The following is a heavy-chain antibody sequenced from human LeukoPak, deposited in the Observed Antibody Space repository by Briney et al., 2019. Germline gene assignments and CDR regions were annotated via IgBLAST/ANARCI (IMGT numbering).Heavy chain of an antibody. CDR3: ARGFTGGALGYFDL. V-gene: IGHV4-59*12. CDR2: IYYSGST. J-gene: IGHJ2*01. CDR1: GGSISSYY. D-gene: IGHD1-26*01. Sequence: SETLSLTCTVSGGSISSYYWSWIRQPPGKGLEWIGYIYYSGSTNYNPSLKSRVTISVDTSKNQFSLKLNSVTAADTAVYYCARGFTGGALGYFDLWGRGTLVTVSS.